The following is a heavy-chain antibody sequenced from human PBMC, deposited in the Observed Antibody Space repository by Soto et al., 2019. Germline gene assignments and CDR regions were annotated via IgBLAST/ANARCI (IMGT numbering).Heavy chain of an antibody. J-gene: IGHJ4*02. Sequence: GGSLRLSCVASGFTFSSHGMHWVRQAPGKGLEWVAGIRSDGNKNYVDSVKGRFTISRDSSKNTVYLQMDSLRCEDTALYFCARVYDTNGLAYWGQGTLVTVSS. CDR1: GFTFSSHG. D-gene: IGHD3-22*01. CDR3: ARVYDTNGLAY. V-gene: IGHV3-33*01. CDR2: IRSDGNK.